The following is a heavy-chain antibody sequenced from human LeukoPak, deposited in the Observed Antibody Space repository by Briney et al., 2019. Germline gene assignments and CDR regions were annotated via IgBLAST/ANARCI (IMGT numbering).Heavy chain of an antibody. V-gene: IGHV3-30*04. Sequence: GGSLRLSCAPSELPLIAYPMHWVGQAPGKGLKGVPVISYDGSNKYYADSVKGRFTISRDNSKNTLYLQMNSLRAEDTAVYYCARDPLGTRPGFDYWGQGTLVTVSS. CDR2: ISYDGSNK. CDR1: ELPLIAYP. J-gene: IGHJ4*02. CDR3: ARDPLGTRPGFDY. D-gene: IGHD1-1*01.